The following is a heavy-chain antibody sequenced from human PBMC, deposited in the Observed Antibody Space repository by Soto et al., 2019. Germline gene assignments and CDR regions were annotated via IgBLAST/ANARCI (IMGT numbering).Heavy chain of an antibody. CDR1: GDSVSSNSAA. Sequence: SQTLSLTCXISGDSVSSNSAAWNWIRQSPSRGLEWLGRTYYRSQWYHDYAPSVKSRITINPDTSKNHFSLQLNSVTPEDTAVYYCARERGVLSEAFDIWGRGTMVTVSS. D-gene: IGHD3-16*02. CDR3: ARERGVLSEAFDI. CDR2: TYYRSQWYH. V-gene: IGHV6-1*01. J-gene: IGHJ3*02.